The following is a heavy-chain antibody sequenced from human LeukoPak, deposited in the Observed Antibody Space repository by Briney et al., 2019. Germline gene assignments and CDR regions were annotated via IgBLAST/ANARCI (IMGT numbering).Heavy chain of an antibody. Sequence: GGSLRLSCAASGFTFSAYAMTWVRQAPGKGLEWVSAISGGGGGTYYADSVKGRFTISRDNSKNTLYLQMNSLRAEDTAPYYCAKEGSSGYYLNYWGQGTLVTVSS. CDR2: ISGGGGGT. D-gene: IGHD3-22*01. J-gene: IGHJ4*02. CDR1: GFTFSAYA. CDR3: AKEGSSGYYLNY. V-gene: IGHV3-23*01.